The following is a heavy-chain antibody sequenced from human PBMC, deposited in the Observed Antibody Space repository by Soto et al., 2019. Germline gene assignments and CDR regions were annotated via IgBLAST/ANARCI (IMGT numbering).Heavy chain of an antibody. D-gene: IGHD2-15*01. J-gene: IGHJ5*02. Sequence: QVQLVQSGAEVKKPGASVRVSCKASGYTFSNYAISWVRQAPGQGLEWMGWISANDGNTNYAQNLQGRVTMTTDTSTSTAYLELRSLTADDTAIYYCARLVVLVATSTYNWFDPWGQGTLVTVSS. CDR3: ARLVVLVATSTYNWFDP. CDR1: GYTFSNYA. V-gene: IGHV1-18*01. CDR2: ISANDGNT.